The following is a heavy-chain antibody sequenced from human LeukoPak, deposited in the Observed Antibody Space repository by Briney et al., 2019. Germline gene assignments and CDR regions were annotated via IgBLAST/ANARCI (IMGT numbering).Heavy chain of an antibody. Sequence: GESLKISCKGSGYSFSSYWIGWVRQMPGKGLEWMGIIYPGDSDTRYSPSFQGQVTISVDKSINTAYVQWSSLKASDTAMYYCARRVVNNRNWYFNLWGRGTLVTVSS. J-gene: IGHJ2*01. CDR2: IYPGDSDT. CDR1: GYSFSSYW. V-gene: IGHV5-51*01. CDR3: ARRVVNNRNWYFNL. D-gene: IGHD4-23*01.